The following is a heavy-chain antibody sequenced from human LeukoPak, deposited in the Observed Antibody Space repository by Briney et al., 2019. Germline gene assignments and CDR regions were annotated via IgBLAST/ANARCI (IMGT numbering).Heavy chain of an antibody. CDR3: ARPPIGYYNILTVYPIGAKYSQH. D-gene: IGHD3-9*01. J-gene: IGHJ1*01. V-gene: IGHV4-61*02. Sequence: PSETLSLTCTVSGGSISSGSYYWSWIRQPAGKGLEWIGRIYTSGSTNYNPSLKSRVTISVDTSKNQFSLKLSSVTAADTAGYYCARPPIGYYNILTVYPIGAKYSQHGARAPRATV. CDR1: GGSISSGSYY. CDR2: IYTSGST.